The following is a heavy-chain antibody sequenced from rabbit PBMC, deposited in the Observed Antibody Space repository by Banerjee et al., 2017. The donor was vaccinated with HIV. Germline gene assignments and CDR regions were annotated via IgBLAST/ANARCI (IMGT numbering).Heavy chain of an antibody. J-gene: IGHJ4*01. V-gene: IGHV1S45*01. CDR1: GFSLSSGND. D-gene: IGHD4-1*01. CDR2: ITTGGTI. Sequence: QEQLVESGGGLVQPEGSLTLTCTASGFSLSSGNDMTWVRQAPGEGLEFIGTITTGGTIYYASWAKGRFTISKTSSTTVTLQMTSLTAADTATYFCARRDYSSGWGANLWGPGTLVTVS. CDR3: ARRDYSSGWGANL.